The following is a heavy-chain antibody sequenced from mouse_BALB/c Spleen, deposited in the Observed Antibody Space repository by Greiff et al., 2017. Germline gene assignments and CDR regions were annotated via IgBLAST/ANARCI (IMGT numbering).Heavy chain of an antibody. CDR3: ARVRDYYGSFAY. J-gene: IGHJ3*01. CDR2: ISSGGNT. CDR1: GFTFSSYA. V-gene: IGHV5-6-5*01. D-gene: IGHD1-1*01. Sequence: EVKLVESGGGLVKPGGSLKLSCAASGFTFSSYAMSWVRQTPEKRLEWVASISSGGNTYYPDSVKGRFTISRDNARNILYLQMSSLRSEDTAMYYCARVRDYYGSFAYWGQGTLVTVSA.